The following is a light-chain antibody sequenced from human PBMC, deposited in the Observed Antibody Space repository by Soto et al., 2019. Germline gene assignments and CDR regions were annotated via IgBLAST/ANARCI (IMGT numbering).Light chain of an antibody. CDR3: QQSYSTLRT. CDR2: GAS. V-gene: IGKV1-39*01. CDR1: QSISSY. Sequence: DIQMTQSPSSLSASIGDRGTITSRASQSISSYLNWYQQKPGKAPKLLIYGASSLQSGVPSRFSGSGSGSDFTLTISSLQPEDFATYYCQQSYSTLRTFGQGTKVDI. J-gene: IGKJ1*01.